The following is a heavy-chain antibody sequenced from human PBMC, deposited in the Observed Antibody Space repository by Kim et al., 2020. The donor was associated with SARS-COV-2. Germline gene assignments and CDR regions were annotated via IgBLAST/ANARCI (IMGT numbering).Heavy chain of an antibody. V-gene: IGHV4-59*08. J-gene: IGHJ3*02. CDR3: ARSQTTESLRQGNSFDI. D-gene: IGHD6-25*01. CDR1: SGSLSPYY. CDR2: IFYNGNT. Sequence: SETLSLTCTVSSGSLSPYYWSWVRRPPGKGLEWIGYIFYNGNTNYNPSLKSRVTISQQRSTNQISLTLSSVTAADTAMYFCARSQTTESLRQGNSFDIWG.